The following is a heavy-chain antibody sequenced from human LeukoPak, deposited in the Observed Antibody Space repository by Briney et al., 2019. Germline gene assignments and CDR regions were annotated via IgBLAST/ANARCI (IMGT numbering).Heavy chain of an antibody. CDR1: GFTFDDYA. V-gene: IGHV3-9*03. J-gene: IGHJ4*02. CDR2: ISWNSGSV. CDR3: AKGFSSGWYLGPGDY. Sequence: GGSLRLSCAASGFTFDDYAMHWVRQAPGKGLDWVSGISWNSGSVGYVDSVKGRFTISRDNAKNSLYLQMNSLRAEDMALYYCAKGFSSGWYLGPGDYWGQGTLVTVSS. D-gene: IGHD6-19*01.